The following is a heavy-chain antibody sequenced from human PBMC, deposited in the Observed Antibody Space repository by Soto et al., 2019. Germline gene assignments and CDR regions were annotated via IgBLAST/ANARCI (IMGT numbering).Heavy chain of an antibody. V-gene: IGHV3-30*18. Sequence: GGSLRLSCAASGFTFSSYGMHWVRQAPGKGLEWVAVISYDGSNKYYADSVMGRFPISRDNSKNTLYLQMNSLRAGDTAVYYCAKDLKSSSDWDLYYYYDMDVWGKGTTVTVSS. CDR3: AKDLKSSSDWDLYYYYDMDV. CDR1: GFTFSSYG. D-gene: IGHD6-6*01. J-gene: IGHJ6*03. CDR2: ISYDGSNK.